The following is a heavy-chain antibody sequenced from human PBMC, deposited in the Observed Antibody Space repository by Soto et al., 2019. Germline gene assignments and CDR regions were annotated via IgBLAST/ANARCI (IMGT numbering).Heavy chain of an antibody. D-gene: IGHD3-3*01. CDR2: IDPSDSYT. V-gene: IGHV5-10-1*01. CDR3: ARHAGITIWEDWFDP. J-gene: IGHJ5*02. CDR1: GYSFTSYW. Sequence: GESLKISCKGSGYSFTSYWISWVRQMPGKGLEWMGRIDPSDSYTNYSPSFQGHVTISADKSISTAYLQWSSLKASDTAMYYCARHAGITIWEDWFDPWGQGTLVTVSS.